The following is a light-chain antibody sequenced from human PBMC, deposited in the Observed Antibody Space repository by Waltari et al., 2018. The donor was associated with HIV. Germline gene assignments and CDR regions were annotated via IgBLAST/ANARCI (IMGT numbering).Light chain of an antibody. Sequence: DIQMTQSPSSLSDSVGDRVTIICRASQNIRNYLNWYQQKPGKAPNLLIYAASSLQSGVPSRFRGSGSGTDFTLTISSLQPEDFATYYCQHSYTTPWTFGQGTKVEIK. CDR2: AAS. J-gene: IGKJ1*01. CDR3: QHSYTTPWT. V-gene: IGKV1-39*01. CDR1: QNIRNY.